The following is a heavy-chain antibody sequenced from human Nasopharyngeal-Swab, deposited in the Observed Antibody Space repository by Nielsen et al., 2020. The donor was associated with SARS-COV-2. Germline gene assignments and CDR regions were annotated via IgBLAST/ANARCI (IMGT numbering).Heavy chain of an antibody. CDR2: IYSGGST. CDR3: ARGSFDYYYGMDV. CDR1: GFTVSSNY. V-gene: IGHV3-53*01. J-gene: IGHJ6*02. Sequence: GESLKISCAASGFTVSSNYMSWVRQAPGKGLGWVSVIYSGGSTYYADSVKGRFTISRDNSKNTLYLQMNSLRAEDTAVYYCARGSFDYYYGMDVWGQGTTVTVSS.